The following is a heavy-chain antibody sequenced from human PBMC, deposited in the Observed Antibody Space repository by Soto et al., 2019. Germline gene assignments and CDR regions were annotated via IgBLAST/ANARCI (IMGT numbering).Heavy chain of an antibody. CDR1: GGSFSGYY. V-gene: IGHV4-34*01. Sequence: QVQLQQWGAGLLKPSETLSLTCAVYGGSFSGYYWSWIRQPPGKGLEWIGEINHSGSTNYNPSLKSRVTISVDTSKNQFSLKLSSVTAADTAVYYCARGLAYYDYIWGSYRYTPVYFDYWGQGTLLTVSS. D-gene: IGHD3-16*02. CDR3: ARGLAYYDYIWGSYRYTPVYFDY. CDR2: INHSGST. J-gene: IGHJ4*02.